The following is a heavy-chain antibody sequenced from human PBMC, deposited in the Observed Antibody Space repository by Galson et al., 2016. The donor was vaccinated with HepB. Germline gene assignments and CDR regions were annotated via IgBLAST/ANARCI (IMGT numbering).Heavy chain of an antibody. CDR1: RFNLSNYA. J-gene: IGHJ6*02. V-gene: IGHV3-33*01. CDR2: IWFDGSNK. CDR3: ARVNGFCSRSTCYGPTNYYFYYYGMDV. Sequence: SLRLSCAAFRFNLSNYAIHWVRQAPGKGLEWVAVIWFDGSNKYYADSVKGRFSVSRDKSKNTVYLQMNSLRVEDTAVYYCARVNGFCSRSTCYGPTNYYFYYYGMDVWGQGTTVTVSS. D-gene: IGHD2-2*03.